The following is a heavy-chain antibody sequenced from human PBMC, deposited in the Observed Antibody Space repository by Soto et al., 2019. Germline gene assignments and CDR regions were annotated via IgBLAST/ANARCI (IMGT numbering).Heavy chain of an antibody. Sequence: EVQLVESGGGLVQPGGSLRLSCAASGSTFSSYSMNWVRQAPGKGLEWVSYISSSSSTIYYADSVKGRFTISRDNAKNSLHLQMNSLRDEDTAVYYCARGTMGWYLVDCWGQGTLVTVSS. V-gene: IGHV3-48*02. CDR1: GSTFSSYS. CDR3: ARGTMGWYLVDC. D-gene: IGHD6-19*01. J-gene: IGHJ4*02. CDR2: ISSSSSTI.